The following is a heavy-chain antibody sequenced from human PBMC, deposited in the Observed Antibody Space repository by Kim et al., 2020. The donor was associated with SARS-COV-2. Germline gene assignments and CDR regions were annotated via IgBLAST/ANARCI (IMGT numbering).Heavy chain of an antibody. D-gene: IGHD2-15*01. CDR3: AKTVVAANYPAHFDY. CDR1: GFTFDDYA. J-gene: IGHJ4*02. CDR2: ISWNSGSI. V-gene: IGHV3-9*01. Sequence: GGSLRLSCAASGFTFDDYAMHWVRQAPGKGLEWVSGISWNSGSIGYADSVKGRFTISRDNAKNSLYLQMNSLRAEDTALYYCAKTVVAANYPAHFDYWGQGTLVTVSS.